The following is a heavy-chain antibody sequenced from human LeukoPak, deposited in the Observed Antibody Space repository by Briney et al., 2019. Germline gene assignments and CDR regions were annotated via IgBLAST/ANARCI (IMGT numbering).Heavy chain of an antibody. V-gene: IGHV3-23*01. Sequence: GGSLRLSCAASGFTFSSYAISWVRQAPGKGLEWVSAISGSGGSTYYADSVKGRFTISRDNAKNTLYLQMNSLRAEDTAAYYCARGLHCSGGSCYDTTFDYWGQGTLVTVSS. D-gene: IGHD2-15*01. CDR1: GFTFSSYA. J-gene: IGHJ4*02. CDR3: ARGLHCSGGSCYDTTFDY. CDR2: ISGSGGST.